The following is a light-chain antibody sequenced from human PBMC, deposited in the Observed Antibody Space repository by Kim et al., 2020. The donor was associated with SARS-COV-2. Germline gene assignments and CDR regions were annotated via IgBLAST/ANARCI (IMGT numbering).Light chain of an antibody. CDR2: STN. V-gene: IGLV8-61*01. J-gene: IGLJ3*02. Sequence: QTVVTQEPSFLVSPGGTVTLTCGLSSGSVSSGKYPSWYQQTPGQAPRTLIHSTNSRSSGVPDRFSGSILGNKAALTITGAQAEDECDYYCVLYMGAGISVFGGGTQLTVL. CDR1: SGSVSSGKY. CDR3: VLYMGAGISV.